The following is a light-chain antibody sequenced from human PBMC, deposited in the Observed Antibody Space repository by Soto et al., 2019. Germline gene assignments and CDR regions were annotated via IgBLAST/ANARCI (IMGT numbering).Light chain of an antibody. V-gene: IGKV3D-15*02. CDR2: GAS. CDR1: QSISDT. J-gene: IGKJ1*01. Sequence: EIVMTQSPATLSVSPGGRATLSCRASQSISDTLAWYQQKPGQAPRLLIYGASTITPGFPSRFSGSGSGTDLNLTISSLQSEDFAVYYCQQYGKSPWPFGQGSKVAIK. CDR3: QQYGKSPWP.